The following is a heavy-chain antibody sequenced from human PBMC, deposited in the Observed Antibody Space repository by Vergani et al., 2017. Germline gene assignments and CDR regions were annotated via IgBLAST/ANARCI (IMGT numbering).Heavy chain of an antibody. J-gene: IGHJ3*02. V-gene: IGHV4-61*01. CDR3: ARGLWFWEWGHAFDI. CDR1: GGSVSSGSYY. D-gene: IGHD3-10*01. Sequence: QVQLQESGPGLVKPSETLSLTCTVSGGSVSSGSYYWSWIRQPPGKGLEWIGYIYYSGSTNYNPSLKSRVTISVDTSKNQFSLKLSSVTAADTAVYYCARGLWFWEWGHAFDIWGQGTMVTVSS. CDR2: IYYSGST.